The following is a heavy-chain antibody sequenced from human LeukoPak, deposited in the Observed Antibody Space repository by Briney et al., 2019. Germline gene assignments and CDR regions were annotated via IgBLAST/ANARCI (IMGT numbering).Heavy chain of an antibody. V-gene: IGHV3-21*01. CDR3: ARDPTYYYDSSGYGGGDY. D-gene: IGHD3-22*01. J-gene: IGHJ4*02. Sequence: PGGSLRLSCAASGFTFSSYSMNWVRQAPGKGLEWVSSISSSSSYIYYADSVKGRFTISRDNAKNSLYLQMNSLRAEDTAVYYCARDPTYYYDSSGYGGGDYWGQGTLVTVS. CDR1: GFTFSSYS. CDR2: ISSSSSYI.